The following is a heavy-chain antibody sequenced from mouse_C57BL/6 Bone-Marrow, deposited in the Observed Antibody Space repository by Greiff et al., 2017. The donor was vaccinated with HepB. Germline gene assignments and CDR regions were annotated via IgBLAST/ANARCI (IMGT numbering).Heavy chain of an antibody. CDR3: ASHYDYDVKVYFDY. CDR2: ISYDGSN. D-gene: IGHD2-4*01. CDR1: GYSITSGYY. J-gene: IGHJ2*01. V-gene: IGHV3-6*01. Sequence: EVKLMESGPGLVKPSQSLSLTCSVTGYSITSGYYWNWIRQFPGNKLEWMGYISYDGSNNYNPSLKNRISITRDTSKNQFFLKLNSVTTEDTATYYCASHYDYDVKVYFDYWGQGTTLTVSS.